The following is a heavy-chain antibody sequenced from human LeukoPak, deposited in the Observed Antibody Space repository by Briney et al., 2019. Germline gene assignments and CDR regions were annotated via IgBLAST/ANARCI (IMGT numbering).Heavy chain of an antibody. CDR2: INHSGST. V-gene: IGHV4-34*01. CDR1: GGSFSGYY. D-gene: IGHD3-10*01. J-gene: IGHJ4*02. CDR3: ARGSVYGYSDY. Sequence: SETLSLTCAVYGGSFSGYYWSWIRQPPGKGLEWIGEINHSGSTNYNPSLKSRVTISVDTSKNQFSLKLSSVTAADTAVYYCARGSVYGYSDYWGQGTLVTASS.